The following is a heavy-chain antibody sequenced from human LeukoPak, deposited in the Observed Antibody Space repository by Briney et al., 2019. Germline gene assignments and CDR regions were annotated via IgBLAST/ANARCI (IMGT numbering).Heavy chain of an antibody. V-gene: IGHV3-33*01. CDR3: ARDDSLSYSSGQRF. Sequence: GGSLRLSCAASGFTFSSYGMHWVRQAPGKGLEWVAVIWYDGSNKYYADSVKGRFTISRDNSKNTLYLQMNSLRAEDTAVYYCARDDSLSYSSGQRFWGQGTMVTVSS. CDR1: GFTFSSYG. CDR2: IWYDGSNK. D-gene: IGHD6-19*01. J-gene: IGHJ3*01.